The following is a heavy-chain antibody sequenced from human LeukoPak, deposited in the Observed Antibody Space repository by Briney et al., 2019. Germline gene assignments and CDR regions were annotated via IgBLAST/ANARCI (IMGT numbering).Heavy chain of an antibody. J-gene: IGHJ4*02. Sequence: ASVKVSCKASGYSFTSYGIIWVRQAPGQGLQWMAWISGYNGNTNSAQKLQGRVTMTTDTSTTTAYMELRSLKSDDTAVYYCARAIHSRYSSGWYLDYWGQGTLVTVSS. CDR1: GYSFTSYG. D-gene: IGHD6-19*01. V-gene: IGHV1-18*01. CDR3: ARAIHSRYSSGWYLDY. CDR2: ISGYNGNT.